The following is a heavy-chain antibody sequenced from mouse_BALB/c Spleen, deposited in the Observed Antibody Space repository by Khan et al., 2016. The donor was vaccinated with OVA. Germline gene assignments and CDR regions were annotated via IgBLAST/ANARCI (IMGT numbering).Heavy chain of an antibody. V-gene: IGHV3-2*02. D-gene: IGHD1-1*01. J-gene: IGHJ2*01. Sequence: EVQLQESGPGLVKPSQSLSLTCTVTGYSITSDYAWNWIRQFPGNKLEWMGYISYSGRTSYNPSLKSRISISRDTPRKQLFLQLNSVTTEDTATYYCARSVTITTVVATDFDYWGQGTTLTVSS. CDR3: ARSVTITTVVATDFDY. CDR1: GYSITSDYA. CDR2: ISYSGRT.